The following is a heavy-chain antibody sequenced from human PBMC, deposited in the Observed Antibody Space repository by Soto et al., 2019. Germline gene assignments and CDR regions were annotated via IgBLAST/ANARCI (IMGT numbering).Heavy chain of an antibody. CDR1: GHIFTSYY. CDR3: AREADVAGTSFDY. D-gene: IGHD6-13*01. Sequence: QVQLVQSGAEVKKPGASVKVSCKASGHIFTSYYMHWVRQAPGQGLEWMGRINPSDGSTRYGQKFRGRVTLTRDTSTSTLYMGLNSLRSDDTAVYYCAREADVAGTSFDYWGQGTLVTVSS. V-gene: IGHV1-46*01. CDR2: INPSDGST. J-gene: IGHJ4*02.